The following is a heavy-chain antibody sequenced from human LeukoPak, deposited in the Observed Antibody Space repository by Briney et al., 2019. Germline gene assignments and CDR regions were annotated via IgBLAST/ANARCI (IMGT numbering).Heavy chain of an antibody. Sequence: GGSLRLSCAASGFTFSSYAMTWVRQAPGKGLEWVSVINGGSGNSYYADSVKVRFTVSRDNSKNTLYLQMNSLRDEDTAVYYCARGQGYNYGDSIDYWGQGTLVTVSS. CDR3: ARGQGYNYGDSIDY. CDR2: INGGSGNS. CDR1: GFTFSSYA. D-gene: IGHD5-18*01. V-gene: IGHV3-23*01. J-gene: IGHJ4*02.